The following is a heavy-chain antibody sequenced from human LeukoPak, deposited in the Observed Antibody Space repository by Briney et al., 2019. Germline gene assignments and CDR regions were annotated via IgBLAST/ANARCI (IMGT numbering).Heavy chain of an antibody. V-gene: IGHV1-69*13. Sequence: SVKVSRKASGGTFSSYAISWVRQAPGQGLEWMGGIIPIFGTANYAQKFQGRVTITADESTSTAYMELSSLRSEDTAVYYCARGHRRLGELSPTTFDYWGQGTLVTVSS. CDR1: GGTFSSYA. J-gene: IGHJ4*02. D-gene: IGHD3-16*02. CDR2: IIPIFGTA. CDR3: ARGHRRLGELSPTTFDY.